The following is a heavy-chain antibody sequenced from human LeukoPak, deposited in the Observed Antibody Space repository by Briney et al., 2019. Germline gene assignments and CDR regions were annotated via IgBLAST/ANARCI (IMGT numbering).Heavy chain of an antibody. CDR1: GFTFSSYG. J-gene: IGHJ6*02. CDR2: ISYDGSNK. Sequence: GGSLRLSCAASGFTFSSYGMHWVRQAPGKGLEWVAVISYDGSNKYYADSVKGRFTISRDNSKNTLYLQMNSLRAEDTAVYYCAKGRVYCSGGSCYSGYYYYYGMDVWGQGTTVTVSS. V-gene: IGHV3-30*18. D-gene: IGHD2-15*01. CDR3: AKGRVYCSGGSCYSGYYYYYGMDV.